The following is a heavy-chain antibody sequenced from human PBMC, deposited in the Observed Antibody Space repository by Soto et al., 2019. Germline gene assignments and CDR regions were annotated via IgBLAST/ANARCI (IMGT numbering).Heavy chain of an antibody. V-gene: IGHV4-34*01. CDR1: GGSFSDTY. CDR3: ARGVRLFRGRFDP. D-gene: IGHD2-15*01. Sequence: QVHLQQWGAGLLKPSETLSLTCAVYGGSFSDTYWNWFRQPPGKGLEWIGEINHNTNTIYNPSLTRRVPISVDTSKNHFSLKLPSVTAADTAVYYCARGVRLFRGRFDPWGQGTLVTVSS. CDR2: INHNTNT. J-gene: IGHJ5*02.